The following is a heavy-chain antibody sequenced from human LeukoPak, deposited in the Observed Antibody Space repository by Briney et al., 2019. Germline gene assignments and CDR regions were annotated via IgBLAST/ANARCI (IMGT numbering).Heavy chain of an antibody. J-gene: IGHJ4*02. V-gene: IGHV3-23*01. CDR3: AKGGHYSFFDY. CDR2: ISGDGTET. CDR1: GLIFRDYA. D-gene: IGHD4-11*01. Sequence: GGSLRLSCTASGLIFRDYAMTWVRQAPRKGLEWVSTISGDGTETFYADSVKGRFTISRDNSKNTHYLQMSSLRAEDTGIYYCAKGGHYSFFDYWGQGTLVTVSS.